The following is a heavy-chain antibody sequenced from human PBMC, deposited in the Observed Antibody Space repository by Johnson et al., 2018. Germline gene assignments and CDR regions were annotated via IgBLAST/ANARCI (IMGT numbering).Heavy chain of an antibody. V-gene: IGHV3-66*02. CDR1: GFTVSSNY. CDR3: ARDPRDIVVVPAAIGAFDI. D-gene: IGHD2-2*01. CDR2: IYSGGST. Sequence: EVQLVETGGGLVQPGGSLRLSCAASGFTVSSNYMSWVRQAPGKGLEWVSVIYSGGSTYYADSVKGRFTISRDNSKDTLYLQMNSLRAEDTAVYYCARDPRDIVVVPAAIGAFDIWGQGTMVTVSS. J-gene: IGHJ3*02.